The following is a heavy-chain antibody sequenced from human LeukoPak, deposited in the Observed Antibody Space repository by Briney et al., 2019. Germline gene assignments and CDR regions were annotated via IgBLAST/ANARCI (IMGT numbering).Heavy chain of an antibody. V-gene: IGHV5-51*01. CDR2: IYPGDSDT. J-gene: IGHJ6*03. CDR3: ARQVRTGYDILTGRGYYYMDV. D-gene: IGHD3-9*01. CDR1: GYSFTSYW. Sequence: GESLKISCKGSGYSFTSYWIGWVRQMPGKGLEWMGIIYPGDSDTRYSPSFQGQVTISADKSISTAYLQWSSLKASDTATYYCARQVRTGYDILTGRGYYYMDVWGKGTTVTVSS.